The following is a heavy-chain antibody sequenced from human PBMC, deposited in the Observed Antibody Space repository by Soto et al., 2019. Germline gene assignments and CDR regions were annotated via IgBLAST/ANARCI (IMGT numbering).Heavy chain of an antibody. D-gene: IGHD1-7*01. Sequence: GGSLRLSCAASGFTFSSYSMNWVRQAPGKGLEWVSYIASSSSYRYYADSVKGRFTISRDNAQNSLYLQMNSLRAEDTAVYYCARDLPTTANGFDIRGQGTMVTVSS. V-gene: IGHV3-21*01. J-gene: IGHJ3*02. CDR2: IASSSSYR. CDR1: GFTFSSYS. CDR3: ARDLPTTANGFDI.